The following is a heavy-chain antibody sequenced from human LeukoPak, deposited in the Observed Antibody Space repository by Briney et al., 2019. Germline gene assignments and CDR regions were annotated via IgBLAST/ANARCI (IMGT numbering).Heavy chain of an antibody. J-gene: IGHJ6*03. V-gene: IGHV3-23*01. CDR2: ISGSDGNT. D-gene: IGHD5-12*01. CDR1: GFTFSSYG. Sequence: GGTLRPSCAASGFTFSSYGMSWVRQAPGKVLEWVSAISGSDGNTYYADSVKGRFTISRDNSKNTLYLQMNSLRAEDTAVYYCARAGEVATITDYYYYYMDVWAKGTTVTVSS. CDR3: ARAGEVATITDYYYYYMDV.